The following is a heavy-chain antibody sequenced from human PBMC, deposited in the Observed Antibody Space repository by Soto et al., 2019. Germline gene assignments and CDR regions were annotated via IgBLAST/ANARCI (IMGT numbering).Heavy chain of an antibody. CDR3: ARGVAGSGFDL. V-gene: IGHV6-1*01. D-gene: IGHD6-19*01. CDR1: GDSVSSNTAA. Sequence: SQTLSLTCAISGDSVSSNTAAWNWIRSSPSRGLEWLGRTYYRSNWRHDYAVSVKSRITVNPDTSKDHFSLQLNSVTPDDTAVYYCARGVAGSGFDLWGQGTLVTVSS. CDR2: TYYRSNWRH. J-gene: IGHJ4*02.